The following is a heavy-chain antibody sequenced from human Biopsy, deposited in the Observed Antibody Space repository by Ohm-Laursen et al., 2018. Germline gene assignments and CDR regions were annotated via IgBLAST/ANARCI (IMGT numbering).Heavy chain of an antibody. CDR3: ARATNSTGWPYYYFYGMDV. CDR1: GDSISTYY. CDR2: IYYSGST. J-gene: IGHJ6*02. Sequence: SETLSLTCTVSGDSISTYYWSWIRQPPGKGLEWIGGIYYSGSTNYNPSLKSRVTISVDTSKNQFSMKLSSVTAADTAVYYCARATNSTGWPYYYFYGMDVWGQGTTVTVSS. V-gene: IGHV4-59*01. D-gene: IGHD2/OR15-2a*01.